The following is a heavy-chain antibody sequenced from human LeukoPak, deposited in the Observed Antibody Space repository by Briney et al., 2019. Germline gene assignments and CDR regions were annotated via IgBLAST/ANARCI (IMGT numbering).Heavy chain of an antibody. J-gene: IGHJ5*02. CDR1: GYSISSGYY. CDR2: IYHSGST. CDR3: ARGILGRNTRWFDP. Sequence: TSETLSLTCTVSGYSISSGYYWVWIRQPPGKGLEWIGSIYHSGSTYYNPSLKSRVTISVDTSKNQFSLKLSSVTAADTAVYYCARGILGRNTRWFDPWGQGTLVTVSS. D-gene: IGHD1-14*01. V-gene: IGHV4-38-2*02.